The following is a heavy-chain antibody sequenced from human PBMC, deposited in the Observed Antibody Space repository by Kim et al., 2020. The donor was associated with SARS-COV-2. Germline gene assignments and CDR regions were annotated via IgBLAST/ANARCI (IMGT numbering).Heavy chain of an antibody. D-gene: IGHD3-3*01. Sequence: SETLSLTCTVSGGSISSYYWSWIRQPAGKGLEWIGRIYTSGSTNYNPSLKSRVTMSVDTSKNQFSLKLSSVTAADTAVYYCARDGAPPVFWSGLQPYYYGMDVWGQGTTVTVSS. J-gene: IGHJ6*02. CDR1: GGSISSYY. V-gene: IGHV4-4*07. CDR2: IYTSGST. CDR3: ARDGAPPVFWSGLQPYYYGMDV.